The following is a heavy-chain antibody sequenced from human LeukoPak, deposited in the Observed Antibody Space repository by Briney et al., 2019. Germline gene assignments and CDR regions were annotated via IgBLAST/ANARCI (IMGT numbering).Heavy chain of an antibody. D-gene: IGHD6-13*01. Sequence: KSSETLSLTCSVSGGSISSSSYYWGWIRQPPGKGLDWIGSIYYSGSTYYNPSLKSRVTISVDTSKNQFSLKLSSVTAADTAVYYCASGNGYSSSWYYYYCYMDVWGKGTTVTVSS. CDR2: IYYSGST. V-gene: IGHV4-39*07. CDR1: GGSISSSSYY. CDR3: ASGNGYSSSWYYYYCYMDV. J-gene: IGHJ6*03.